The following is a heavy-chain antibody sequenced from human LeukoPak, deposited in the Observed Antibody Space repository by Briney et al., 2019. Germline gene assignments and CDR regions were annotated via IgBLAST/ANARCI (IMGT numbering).Heavy chain of an antibody. J-gene: IGHJ4*02. CDR2: IYYSGST. CDR3: ARGPTTLDFDY. Sequence: PSETLSLTCTVSGGSISSYYWSWIRQPPGKGLEWIGYIYYSGSTNYNPSLKSRVTISVDTSKNQFSLKLSSVTAADTAVYYCARGPTTLDFDYWGQGTLVTVSS. D-gene: IGHD4-17*01. V-gene: IGHV4-59*12. CDR1: GGSISSYY.